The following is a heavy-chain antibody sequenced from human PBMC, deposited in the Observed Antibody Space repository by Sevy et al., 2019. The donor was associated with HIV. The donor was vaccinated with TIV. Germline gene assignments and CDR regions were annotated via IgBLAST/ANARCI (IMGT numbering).Heavy chain of an antibody. CDR1: GFTFSTYG. CDR2: ISYDGRHK. J-gene: IGHJ1*01. D-gene: IGHD2-15*01. V-gene: IGHV3-30*18. CDR3: AKDRDIVIVLGATALRQ. Sequence: GGSLRLSCAASGFTFSTYGMHWVRQVPGKGLEWVAVISYDGRHKYYADSVKGRFTISRDNSKNTLDLQMNSLRAEDTAVYYCAKDRDIVIVLGATALRQWGQGTLVTVSS.